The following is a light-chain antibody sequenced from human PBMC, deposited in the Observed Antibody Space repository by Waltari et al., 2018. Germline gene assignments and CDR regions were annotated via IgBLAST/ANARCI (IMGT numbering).Light chain of an antibody. CDR3: AAWDDSPSGHVV. Sequence: SVLTQPPSASGAPGQRVTISCSGSNSNIGRHSVYWYQQLPGTAPKLLIHTDDQRSAGVPDRVSASKSGTSASLAIRGLRSEDEADYYCAAWDDSPSGHVVFGGGTRLTVL. V-gene: IGLV1-47*02. CDR2: TDD. CDR1: NSNIGRHS. J-gene: IGLJ2*01.